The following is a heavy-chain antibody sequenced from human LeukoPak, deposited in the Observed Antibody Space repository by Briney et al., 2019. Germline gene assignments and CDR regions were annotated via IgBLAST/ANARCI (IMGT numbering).Heavy chain of an antibody. CDR2: ITWNSGNI. V-gene: IGHV3-9*03. J-gene: IGHJ4*02. CDR1: GFTFTDHA. Sequence: GRSLRLSCAASGFTFTDHAMHWVRQAPGKGLEWVSGITWNSGNIVYADSVKGRFTISRDNAKNSLYLQMNSLRAEDMALYYCAKDWGNGYSYGGPDYWGQGTLVTVSS. CDR3: AKDWGNGYSYGGPDY. D-gene: IGHD5-18*01.